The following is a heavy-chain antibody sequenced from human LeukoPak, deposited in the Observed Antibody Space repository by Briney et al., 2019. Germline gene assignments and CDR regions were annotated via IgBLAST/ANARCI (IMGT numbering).Heavy chain of an antibody. J-gene: IGHJ6*03. D-gene: IGHD5-18*01. Sequence: GASVKVSCKASGYTFTSYAMYWVRQAPGQGLEWMGWINTNTGNPTYAQGFTGRFVFSLDTSVSTAYLQISSLKAEDTAVYYCARTSSLIQLRYYYYYYMDVWGKGTTVTVSS. CDR3: ARTSSLIQLRYYYYYYMDV. V-gene: IGHV7-4-1*02. CDR1: GYTFTSYA. CDR2: INTNTGNP.